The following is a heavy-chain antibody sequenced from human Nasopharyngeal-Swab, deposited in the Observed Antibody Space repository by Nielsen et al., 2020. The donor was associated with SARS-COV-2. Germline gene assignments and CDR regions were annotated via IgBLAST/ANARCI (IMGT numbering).Heavy chain of an antibody. CDR3: ARDVGVTTSTLDYFDY. Sequence: GESLKISYAASGFTFSSYAIHWVRQAPGKGLEWVAVIWFDGSNKYYADSVKGRFTISRDNSKNTVYLQMNSLRGEDTAMYFCARDVGVTTSTLDYFDYWGQGTLVTVSS. CDR2: IWFDGSNK. V-gene: IGHV3-33*01. J-gene: IGHJ4*02. CDR1: GFTFSSYA. D-gene: IGHD4-17*01.